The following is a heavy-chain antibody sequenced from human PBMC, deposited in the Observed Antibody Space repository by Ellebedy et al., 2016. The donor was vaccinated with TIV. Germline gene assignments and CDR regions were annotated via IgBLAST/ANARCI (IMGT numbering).Heavy chain of an antibody. D-gene: IGHD2-2*01. CDR1: GYTLTELS. J-gene: IGHJ6*02. CDR2: FDPEDGET. Sequence: AASVKVSCKVSGYTLTELSMHWVRQAPGKGLEWMGGFDPEDGETIYAQKFQGRVTMTEDTSTDTAYMELSSLRSEDTAVYYCATVGRLVDYCSSTSCHYYYYGMDVWGQGTTVTVSS. V-gene: IGHV1-24*01. CDR3: ATVGRLVDYCSSTSCHYYYYGMDV.